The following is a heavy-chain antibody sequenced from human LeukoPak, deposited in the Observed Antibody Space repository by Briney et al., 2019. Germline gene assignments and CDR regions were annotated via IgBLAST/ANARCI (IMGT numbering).Heavy chain of an antibody. Sequence: PGGSLRLSCAASGFTFSSYAMSWVRQARGKGLEWVSAISGSGGSTYYADSVKGRFTISRDNSKNTLYLQMNSLRAEDTAVYYCAKDDSGSYSYYFDYWGQGTLVTVSS. D-gene: IGHD1-26*01. CDR3: AKDDSGSYSYYFDY. J-gene: IGHJ4*02. CDR1: GFTFSSYA. CDR2: ISGSGGST. V-gene: IGHV3-23*01.